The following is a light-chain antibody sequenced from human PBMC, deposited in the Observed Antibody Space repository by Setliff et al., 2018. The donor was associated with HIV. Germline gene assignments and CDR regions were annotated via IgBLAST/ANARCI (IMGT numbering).Light chain of an antibody. J-gene: IGLJ3*02. CDR2: EVT. CDR3: FSYAGSSIVV. Sequence: QSALTQSASVSGSPGQSITISCTGTSSDVGSYNLVSWYQQHPGDGPKLMIYEVTKRPSGVSDRFSGSKSGNTASLTISGLQAEDEADYYCFSYAGSSIVVFGGGTKVTVL. V-gene: IGLV2-23*02. CDR1: SSDVGSYNL.